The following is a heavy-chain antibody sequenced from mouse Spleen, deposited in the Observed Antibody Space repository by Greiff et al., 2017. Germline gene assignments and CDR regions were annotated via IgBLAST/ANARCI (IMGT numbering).Heavy chain of an antibody. Sequence: DVMLVESGGGLVKPGGSLKLSCAASGFTFSSYAMSWVRQAPEKRLEWVATISTGGSYTYYPDSVKGRFTISRDNAKNTLYLQMSSLRSEDTAMYYCARGATDYFDYWGQGTTLTVSS. D-gene: IGHD3-1*01. V-gene: IGHV5-9-1*01. CDR2: ISTGGSYT. J-gene: IGHJ2*01. CDR1: GFTFSSYA. CDR3: ARGATDYFDY.